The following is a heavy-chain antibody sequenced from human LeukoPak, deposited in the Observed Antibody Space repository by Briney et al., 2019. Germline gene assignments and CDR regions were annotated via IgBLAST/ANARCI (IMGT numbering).Heavy chain of an antibody. D-gene: IGHD3/OR15-3a*01. Sequence: PSQTLSLTCTVSGGSISSGSYYWSWIRQPAGKGLEWIGRIYTSGSTNYNPSLKSRVTISVDTSKNQFSLKLSSVTAADTAVYYCARDLFGSRAIWTRRTEGGYYYYYYMDVWGKGTTVTVSS. V-gene: IGHV4-61*02. J-gene: IGHJ6*03. CDR3: ARDLFGSRAIWTRRTEGGYYYYYYMDV. CDR2: IYTSGST. CDR1: GGSISSGSYY.